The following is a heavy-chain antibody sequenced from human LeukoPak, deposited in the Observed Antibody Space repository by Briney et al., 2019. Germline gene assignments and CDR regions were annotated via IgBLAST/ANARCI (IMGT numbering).Heavy chain of an antibody. CDR1: GGSISSSSYY. CDR3: ARDPGGMDV. V-gene: IGHV4-39*07. D-gene: IGHD3-10*01. J-gene: IGHJ6*03. CDR2: IYYSGST. Sequence: SETLSLTCTVSGGSISSSSYYWGWIRQPPGKGLEWIGSIYYSGSTYYNPSLKSRVTISVDTSKNQFSLKLSSVTAADTAVYYCARDPGGMDVWGKGTTVTVSS.